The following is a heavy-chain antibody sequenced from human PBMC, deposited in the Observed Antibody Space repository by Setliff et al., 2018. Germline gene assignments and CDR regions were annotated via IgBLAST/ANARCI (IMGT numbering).Heavy chain of an antibody. D-gene: IGHD2-15*01. CDR1: GASMSTSNYF. CDR3: ARARYCSGGRCYWTWLDS. J-gene: IGHJ5*01. V-gene: IGHV4-39*01. CDR2: VFYTGST. Sequence: SETLSLTCTVSGASMSTSNYFWAWIRQPPGKGLEWIPNVFYTGSTYYSPSLKSRVTMSIDTSKNQFSLKLSSVTAADTAVYYCARARYCSGGRCYWTWLDSWAQGTLVTVSS.